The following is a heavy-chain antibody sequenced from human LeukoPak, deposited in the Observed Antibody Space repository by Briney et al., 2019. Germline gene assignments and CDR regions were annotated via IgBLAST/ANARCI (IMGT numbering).Heavy chain of an antibody. CDR1: GFTFSTYT. CDR2: IVGSGGST. Sequence: PGGSLRLSCAASGFTFSTYTMSWVRQAPGKGLEWVSAIVGSGGSTYYADSVEGRFTISRDNSKDTLYLQMSGLRAEDTAVYYCAKAEQLLWFGIDYWGQGTLVTVSS. J-gene: IGHJ4*02. CDR3: AKAEQLLWFGIDY. V-gene: IGHV3-23*01. D-gene: IGHD3-10*01.